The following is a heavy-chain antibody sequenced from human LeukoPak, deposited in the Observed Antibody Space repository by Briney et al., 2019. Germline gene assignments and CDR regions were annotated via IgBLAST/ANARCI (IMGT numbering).Heavy chain of an antibody. CDR2: IYPGDSER. CDR1: GYTFTNYW. Sequence: GESLKISCKGSGYTFTNYWIDWARQMPGKGLEWMGIIYPGDSERKYNPSLQGQVTISADKSISTVYLQWSSLNASDTAIYYCARIEGSTFDYWGQGTLVTVSS. J-gene: IGHJ4*02. V-gene: IGHV5-51*01. CDR3: ARIEGSTFDY.